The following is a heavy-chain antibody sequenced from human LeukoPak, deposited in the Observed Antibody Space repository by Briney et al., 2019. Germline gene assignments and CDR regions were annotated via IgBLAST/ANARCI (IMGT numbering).Heavy chain of an antibody. J-gene: IGHJ4*02. CDR3: ARDPNHYYDSSAYYGDY. Sequence: ASVTVSCKASGYTFTSYDFNWVRQAPGQGLEWMGWINTNTGNPTYAQGFTGRFVFSLDTSVSTAYLQISSLKAEDTAVYYCARDPNHYYDSSAYYGDYWGQGTLVTVSS. CDR2: INTNTGNP. V-gene: IGHV7-4-1*02. D-gene: IGHD3-22*01. CDR1: GYTFTSYD.